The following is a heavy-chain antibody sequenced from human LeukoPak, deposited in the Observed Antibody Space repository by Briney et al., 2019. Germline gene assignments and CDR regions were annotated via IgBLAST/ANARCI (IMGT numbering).Heavy chain of an antibody. D-gene: IGHD1-20*01. V-gene: IGHV3-7*01. CDR1: GFTFSSYW. Sequence: GGSLRLSCAASGFTFSSYWMSWVRQAPGKWLEWVANIKQDGSEKYYVDSVKGRFTISRDNAKNSLYLQMNSLRAEDTAVYYCARWANWRERYFDYWGQGTLVTVSS. CDR2: IKQDGSEK. CDR3: ARWANWRERYFDY. J-gene: IGHJ4*02.